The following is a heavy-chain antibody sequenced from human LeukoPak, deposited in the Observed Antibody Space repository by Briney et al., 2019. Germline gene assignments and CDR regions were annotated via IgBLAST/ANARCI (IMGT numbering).Heavy chain of an antibody. CDR1: GGSISSGSYY. Sequence: SETLSLTCTVSGGSISSGSYYWSWIRQPAGKGLEWIGRIYTSGSTNYNPSLKSRVTISVDTSKNQFSLKLSSVTAADTAVYYCVRGDYSNYSYYFDYWGQGTLVTVSS. J-gene: IGHJ4*02. V-gene: IGHV4-61*02. CDR2: IYTSGST. CDR3: VRGDYSNYSYYFDY. D-gene: IGHD4-11*01.